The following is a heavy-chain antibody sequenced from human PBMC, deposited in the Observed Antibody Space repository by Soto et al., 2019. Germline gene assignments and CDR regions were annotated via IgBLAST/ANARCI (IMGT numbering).Heavy chain of an antibody. J-gene: IGHJ6*02. CDR1: GGSISSSYW. CDR3: ARVSGSYCCGMGV. V-gene: IGHV4-4*02. Sequence: QVQLQESGPGLVKPSGTLSLTCAVSGGSISSSYWWSWVRQPPGKGLEWIGEIYHSGSTNYNTSLMTRVSIAVDKSKNQFSLNVSSVTAAGTAVYFCARVSGSYCCGMGVWGQGTTVNVSS. CDR2: IYHSGST.